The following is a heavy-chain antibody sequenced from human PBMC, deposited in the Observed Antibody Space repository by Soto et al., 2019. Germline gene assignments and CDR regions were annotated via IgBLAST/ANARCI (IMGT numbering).Heavy chain of an antibody. CDR2: IIPISGTP. D-gene: IGHD2-15*01. Sequence: SVKVSCKASGGPFRSFAISWVRQAPGQGLEWMGGIIPISGTPNHAQKFQGRVTITADESTSTVYMELSSLRSEDTAVYYCALGPLGYCSGGSCYYAAHWGQGTQVTVSS. CDR3: ALGPLGYCSGGSCYYAAH. V-gene: IGHV1-69*13. CDR1: GGPFRSFA. J-gene: IGHJ4*02.